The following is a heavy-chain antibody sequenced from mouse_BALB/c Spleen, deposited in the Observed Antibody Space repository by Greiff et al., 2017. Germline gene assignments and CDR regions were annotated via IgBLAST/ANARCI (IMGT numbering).Heavy chain of an antibody. CDR2: ISSGSSTI. CDR3: ARVHDGNYDGMDY. D-gene: IGHD2-3*01. J-gene: IGHJ4*01. V-gene: IGHV5-17*02. Sequence: EVNVVESGGGLVQPGGSRKLSCAASGFTFSSFGMHWVRQAPEKGLEWVAYISSGSSTIYYADTVKGRFTISRDNPKNTLFLQMTSLRSEDTAMYYCARVHDGNYDGMDYWGQGTSVTVSS. CDR1: GFTFSSFG.